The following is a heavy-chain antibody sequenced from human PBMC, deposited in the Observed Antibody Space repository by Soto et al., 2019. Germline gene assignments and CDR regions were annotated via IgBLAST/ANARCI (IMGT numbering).Heavy chain of an antibody. D-gene: IGHD3-22*01. CDR2: IYYSGST. Sequence: NPSETLSLTCTVSGGSISSSSYYWGWIRQPPGKGLEWIGSIYYSGSTYYNPSLKSRVTISVDTSKNQFSLKLSSVTAADTAVYYCARQVLSMGSGYYFRFPSNFDYWGQGTLVTVSS. J-gene: IGHJ4*02. V-gene: IGHV4-39*01. CDR1: GGSISSSSYY. CDR3: ARQVLSMGSGYYFRFPSNFDY.